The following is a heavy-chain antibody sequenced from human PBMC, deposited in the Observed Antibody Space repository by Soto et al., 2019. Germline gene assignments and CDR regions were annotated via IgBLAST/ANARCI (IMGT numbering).Heavy chain of an antibody. V-gene: IGHV5-51*01. Sequence: GESLKISCKGSGYSFTSYWIGWVRQMPGKGLEWMGIIYPGDSDTRYSPSFQGQVTISADKSISTAYLQWSSLKASDTAMYYCAGQRIVATIPPTDAFDIWGQATMVTVS. CDR1: GYSFTSYW. CDR3: AGQRIVATIPPTDAFDI. J-gene: IGHJ3*02. CDR2: IYPGDSDT. D-gene: IGHD5-12*01.